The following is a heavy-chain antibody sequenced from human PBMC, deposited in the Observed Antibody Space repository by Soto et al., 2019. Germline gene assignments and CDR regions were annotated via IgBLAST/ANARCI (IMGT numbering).Heavy chain of an antibody. D-gene: IGHD3-16*01. Sequence: QVQLRESGPALVRPSDSLSLMCSVPGVPITTFYCSWIRQAPGKGLEYIGYIYYGGSTHYNPALKSRVTISVDTANNEFSLKLRSVTAADTAAYYCARGQLVHYQYGLDVWGQGTTVIV. CDR1: GVPITTFY. CDR3: ARGQLVHYQYGLDV. CDR2: IYYGGST. V-gene: IGHV4-59*07. J-gene: IGHJ6*02.